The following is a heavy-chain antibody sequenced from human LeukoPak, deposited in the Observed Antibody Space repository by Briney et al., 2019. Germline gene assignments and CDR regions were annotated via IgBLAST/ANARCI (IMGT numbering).Heavy chain of an antibody. CDR2: IGTAGDT. CDR1: GFTFSIYD. CDR3: GRKKSGSGSLDY. V-gene: IGHV3-13*01. D-gene: IGHD3-10*01. J-gene: IGHJ4*02. Sequence: TGGSLRLSCAASGFTFSIYDMHWVRQATGKPLEWVSGIGTAGDTYYAGSVKGRFTISRENARNSLYLQMNSLRAGDTAVYYCGRKKSGSGSLDYWGQGTLVTVSS.